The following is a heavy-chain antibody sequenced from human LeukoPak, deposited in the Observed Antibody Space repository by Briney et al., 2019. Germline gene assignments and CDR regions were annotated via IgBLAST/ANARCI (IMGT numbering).Heavy chain of an antibody. CDR3: ARDGEGDGYNYFDY. V-gene: IGHV4-31*03. Sequence: SETLSLTCTVSGGSISSGGYYWSWIRQHPGRGLEWIGYIYYSGSTYYNPSLKSRVTISVDTSKNQFSLKLSSVTAADTAVYYCARDGEGDGYNYFDYWGQETLVTVSS. D-gene: IGHD5-24*01. CDR1: GGSISSGGYY. J-gene: IGHJ4*02. CDR2: IYYSGST.